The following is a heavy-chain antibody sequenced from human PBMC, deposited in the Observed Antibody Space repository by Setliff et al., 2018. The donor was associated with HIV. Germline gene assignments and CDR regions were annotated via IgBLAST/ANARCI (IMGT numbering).Heavy chain of an antibody. CDR2: IVPTLGSV. Sequence: SVKVSCNASGDTFRSYAISWVRQAPGQGLEWMGRIVPTLGSVNYAQKFQGRVTITADKPTTTAYMQIVGLTSEDTAIYYCARVIGDDFWSGTSNWFDPWGQGTVVTVSS. J-gene: IGHJ5*02. D-gene: IGHD3-3*01. CDR1: GDTFRSYA. V-gene: IGHV1-69*04. CDR3: ARVIGDDFWSGTSNWFDP.